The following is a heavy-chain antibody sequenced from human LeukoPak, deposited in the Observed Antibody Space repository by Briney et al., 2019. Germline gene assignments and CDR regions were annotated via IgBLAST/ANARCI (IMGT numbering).Heavy chain of an antibody. J-gene: IGHJ4*02. CDR3: AHTAVYCSGGSCYPTFDY. CDR2: IYCDDYK. V-gene: IGHV2-5*02. CDR1: GFSLSTSGVG. Sequence: SGPTLVKPTQTLTLTCTFSGFSLSTSGVGVGWIRQPPGKPLDWLALIYCDDYKRYSPSMKSRLTLTKDTSKNKVVLTMTNMAPVDTATYYCAHTAVYCSGGSCYPTFDYWGQGTLVGVSS. D-gene: IGHD2-15*01.